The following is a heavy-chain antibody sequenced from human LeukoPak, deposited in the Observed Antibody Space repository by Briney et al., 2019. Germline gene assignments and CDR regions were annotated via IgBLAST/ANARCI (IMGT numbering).Heavy chain of an antibody. V-gene: IGHV3-23*01. CDR1: GFTFSSYG. CDR2: IDYDGGSG. D-gene: IGHD6-19*01. J-gene: IGHJ1*01. CDR3: TRNSGWYGLS. Sequence: HTGGSLRLSCAASGFTFSSYGMNWVRQASGKGLEWVSSIDYDGGSGHYADSVKDRFTISRDNSNNTLFLHLNSLRGEDTAVYYCTRNSGWYGLSWGQGTLVTVSS.